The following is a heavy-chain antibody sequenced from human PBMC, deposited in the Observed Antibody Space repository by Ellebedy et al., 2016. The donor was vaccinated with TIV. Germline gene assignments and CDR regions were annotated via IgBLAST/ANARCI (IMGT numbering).Heavy chain of an antibody. CDR1: GFTFSSYG. V-gene: IGHV3-33*01. CDR3: ARDLGQVREL. CDR2: IWYDGSNK. J-gene: IGHJ4*02. Sequence: GESLKISXAASGFTFSSYGMHWVRQAPGKGLEWVAVIWYDGSNKYYADSVKGRFTISRDNSKNTLYLQMNSLRAEDTAVYYCARDLGQVRELWGQGTLVTVSS. D-gene: IGHD1-7*01.